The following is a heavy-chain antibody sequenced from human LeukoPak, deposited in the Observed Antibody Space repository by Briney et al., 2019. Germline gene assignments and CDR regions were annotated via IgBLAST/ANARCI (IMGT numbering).Heavy chain of an antibody. J-gene: IGHJ4*02. V-gene: IGHV1-2*02. CDR3: ARAVIYYYGSGSYYDY. CDR1: GYTFTGYY. Sequence: ASVKVSCKASGYTFTGYYMHWVRQAPGQGLEWMGWINPNSGGTNYAQKFQGRVTMTRDTSISTAYMELSRLRSDDTAVYYCARAVIYYYGSGSYYDYWGQGTLVTVSS. CDR2: INPNSGGT. D-gene: IGHD3-10*01.